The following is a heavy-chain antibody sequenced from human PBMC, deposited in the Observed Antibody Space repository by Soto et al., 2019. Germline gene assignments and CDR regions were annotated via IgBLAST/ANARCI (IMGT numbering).Heavy chain of an antibody. J-gene: IGHJ6*02. CDR2: IYYSGST. D-gene: IGHD6-6*01. CDR3: ATTIAARPVYYGMDV. Sequence: PSETLSLTCTVSGGSISSSSYYWGWIRQPPGKGLEWIGSIYYSGSTYYNPSLKSRVTISVDTSKNQFSLKLSSVTAADTAVYYCATTIAARPVYYGMDVWGQGTTVTVSS. V-gene: IGHV4-39*01. CDR1: GGSISSSSYY.